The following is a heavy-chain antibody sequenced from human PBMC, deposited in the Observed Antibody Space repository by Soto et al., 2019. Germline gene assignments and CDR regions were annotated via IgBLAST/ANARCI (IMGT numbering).Heavy chain of an antibody. Sequence: QVQLQESGPGLVKPSGTLSLTCAVSGGSISSSNWWSWVRQPPGKGLEWIGEIYHSGSTNYNPSLKSRVTRSVDKSKHQFSLKLSSGTAADTAVYYCARGGHSGYGFDYWGQGTLVTVSS. CDR3: ARGGHSGYGFDY. D-gene: IGHD5-12*01. CDR2: IYHSGST. V-gene: IGHV4-4*02. J-gene: IGHJ4*02. CDR1: GGSISSSNW.